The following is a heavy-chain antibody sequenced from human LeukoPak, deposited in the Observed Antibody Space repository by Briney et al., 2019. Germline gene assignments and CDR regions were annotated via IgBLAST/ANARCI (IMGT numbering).Heavy chain of an antibody. CDR1: GFTFSSSA. CDR2: IAHHGNNK. Sequence: GGSLGLSCGASGFTFSSSAMHWVRQGPGKGLEWVAYIAHHGNNKYYADSVKGRFTISRDNSKGSLYLQMNSLRADDTAVYYCAKDGSWSCTDWGQGTLVRVSS. D-gene: IGHD2-8*02. CDR3: AKDGSWSCTD. V-gene: IGHV3-30*02. J-gene: IGHJ4*02.